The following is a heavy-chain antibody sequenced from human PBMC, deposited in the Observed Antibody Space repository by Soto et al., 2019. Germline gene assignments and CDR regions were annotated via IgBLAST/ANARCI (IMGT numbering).Heavy chain of an antibody. J-gene: IGHJ4*02. CDR3: ARGIAVAGTDYFDY. CDR2: IIPILGIA. V-gene: IGHV1-69*02. Sequence: GASVKVSCKASGGTFSSYTISWVRQAPGQGLEWMGRIIPILGIANYAQKFQGRVTITADKSTSTAYMELSSLRSEDTAVYYCARGIAVAGTDYFDYSGQGTLVTVSS. CDR1: GGTFSSYT. D-gene: IGHD6-19*01.